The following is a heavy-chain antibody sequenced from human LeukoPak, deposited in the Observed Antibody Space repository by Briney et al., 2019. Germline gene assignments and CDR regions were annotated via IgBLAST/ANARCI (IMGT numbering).Heavy chain of an antibody. CDR1: GFTFGDYT. CDR3: TRDGATLDY. J-gene: IGHJ4*02. CDR2: IRSKDYGATT. Sequence: TGGSLRLSCTASGFTFGDYTMSWVRQAPGKGLEWVGFIRSKDYGATTEYAASVKGRSTISRDDSKSIAYLQMNSLKTEDTAMYYCTRDGATLDYWGQGTLVTVSS. V-gene: IGHV3-49*04. D-gene: IGHD1-26*01.